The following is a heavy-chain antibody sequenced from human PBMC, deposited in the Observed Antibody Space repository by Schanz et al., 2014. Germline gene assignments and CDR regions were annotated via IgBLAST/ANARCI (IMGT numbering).Heavy chain of an antibody. V-gene: IGHV3-64*01. J-gene: IGHJ4*02. CDR2: LSANGDST. D-gene: IGHD2-21*01. CDR3: ARKSLVSAHYDS. CDR1: GFTLSNYA. Sequence: VQLVESGGGVVQPGRSLRLSCAASGFTLSNYAMHWVRQTPDKGLEWVSGLSANGDSTFYSSSVKGRFTISRDISKNTLYLQMGSLRAEDVAVYYCARKSLVSAHYDSWGQGTLVTVSS.